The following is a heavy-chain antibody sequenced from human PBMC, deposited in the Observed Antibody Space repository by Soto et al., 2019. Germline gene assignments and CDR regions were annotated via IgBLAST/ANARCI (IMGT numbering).Heavy chain of an antibody. J-gene: IGHJ2*01. CDR3: ASRSVAGHHKDWSFDL. CDR1: GGTFSSYA. CDR2: IIPIFGTA. Sequence: QVQLVQSGAEVKKPGSSVKVSCKASGGTFSSYAISWVRQAPGQGLEWMGGIIPIFGTANYAQKFQGRVTITADESTSTAYMELSSLRSEDTDVYYCASRSVAGHHKDWSFDLWGRGTLVTVSS. D-gene: IGHD6-19*01. V-gene: IGHV1-69*01.